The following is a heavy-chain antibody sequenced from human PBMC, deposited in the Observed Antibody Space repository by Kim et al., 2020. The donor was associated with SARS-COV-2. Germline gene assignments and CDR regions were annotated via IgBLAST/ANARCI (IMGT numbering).Heavy chain of an antibody. Sequence: GGSLRLSCAASGFTVSSNYMSWVRQAPGKGLEWVSVIYSGGSTYYADAVKGRFTISRDNSKNTLYLQMNSLRAEDTAVYYCARVRAEQQLYDYWGQGTLVTVSS. D-gene: IGHD6-13*01. J-gene: IGHJ4*02. V-gene: IGHV3-66*02. CDR3: ARVRAEQQLYDY. CDR2: IYSGGST. CDR1: GFTVSSNY.